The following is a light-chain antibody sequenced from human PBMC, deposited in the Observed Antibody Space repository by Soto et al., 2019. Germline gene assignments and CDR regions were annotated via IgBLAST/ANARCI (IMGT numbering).Light chain of an antibody. J-gene: IGKJ1*01. CDR2: GAS. CDR1: ENVRSSY. CDR3: QQYAYMWT. Sequence: EIVLTQSPGTLSLSPGERATLSCKASENVRSSYLAWYQQKPGQAPRLLISGASKRATGVPDRFSGSGSGTDFTLTTDRLEPEDFAVYRCQQYAYMWTFGQGTRWIS. V-gene: IGKV3-20*01.